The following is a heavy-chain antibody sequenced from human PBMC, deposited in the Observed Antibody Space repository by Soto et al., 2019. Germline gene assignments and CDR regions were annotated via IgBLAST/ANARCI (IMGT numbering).Heavy chain of an antibody. CDR3: AHIRLRFGEVSVLDY. Sequence: QITLKESGPTLVKPTQTLTLTCTLSGFSLSTRGVGVGWIRQPPGKALEWLALIYWDDDKRYSPSLKSRRTVTKEASKNQVVLRMSNMDPVDTATYYCAHIRLRFGEVSVLDYWGQGPPVTVSS. CDR2: IYWDDDK. CDR1: GFSLSTRGVG. D-gene: IGHD3-16*02. J-gene: IGHJ4*02. V-gene: IGHV2-5*02.